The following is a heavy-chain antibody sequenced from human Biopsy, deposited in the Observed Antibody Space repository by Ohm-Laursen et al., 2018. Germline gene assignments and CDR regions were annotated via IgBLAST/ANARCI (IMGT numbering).Heavy chain of an antibody. CDR2: ISIDGSDQ. J-gene: IGHJ6*02. Sequence: SLRLSCAASRFTFSTYGMHWVRQAPGKGLEWVAVISIDGSDQKYADSVKGRFTISRDNSKNTLYLQMNSLRAEDTAVFYCVKDRGAAGTDYYYGMDVWGQGTTVTVSS. CDR3: VKDRGAAGTDYYYGMDV. CDR1: RFTFSTYG. D-gene: IGHD3-10*01. V-gene: IGHV3-30*18.